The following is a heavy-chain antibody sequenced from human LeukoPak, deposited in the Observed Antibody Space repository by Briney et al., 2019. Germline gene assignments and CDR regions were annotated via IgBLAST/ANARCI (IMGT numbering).Heavy chain of an antibody. V-gene: IGHV3-7*01. D-gene: IGHD2-15*01. CDR1: GFTFSSYW. Sequence: GGSLRLSCAASGFTFSSYWMSWVRQAPGKGLGWVANIKQDGSEKYYVDSVKGRFTISRDNAKNSLYLQMNSLRAEDTAVYYCARGAYCSGGSCYEGDFDYWGQGTLVTVSS. CDR2: IKQDGSEK. J-gene: IGHJ4*02. CDR3: ARGAYCSGGSCYEGDFDY.